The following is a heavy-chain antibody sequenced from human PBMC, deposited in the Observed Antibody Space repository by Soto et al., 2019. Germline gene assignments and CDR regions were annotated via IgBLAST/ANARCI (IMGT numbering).Heavy chain of an antibody. CDR2: IWYDGSNE. Sequence: GGSLRLSCAASGFIFSNFGMHWVRQAPGKGLEWVAVIWYDGSNEYYADSVKGRFTISKDNSKSMLYLQMNSLRAEDTAVYYCARDDIPGITVATYGLDAWGQGTTVTVSS. CDR3: ARDDIPGITVATYGLDA. D-gene: IGHD6-19*01. J-gene: IGHJ6*02. CDR1: GFIFSNFG. V-gene: IGHV3-33*01.